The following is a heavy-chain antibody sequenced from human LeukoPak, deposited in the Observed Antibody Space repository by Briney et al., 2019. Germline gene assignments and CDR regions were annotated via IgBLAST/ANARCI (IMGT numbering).Heavy chain of an antibody. V-gene: IGHV3-11*01. CDR3: AKDSIAAAGMGAY. Sequence: PGGSLSLSCAASGFTFNDFWLSWIRQAPGKGLEWVSYISSGGTAIYYADSVKGRFTISRDNSKNTLYLQMNSLRAEDTAVYYCAKDSIAAAGMGAYWGQGTLVTVSS. CDR2: ISSGGTAI. J-gene: IGHJ4*02. CDR1: GFTFNDFW. D-gene: IGHD6-13*01.